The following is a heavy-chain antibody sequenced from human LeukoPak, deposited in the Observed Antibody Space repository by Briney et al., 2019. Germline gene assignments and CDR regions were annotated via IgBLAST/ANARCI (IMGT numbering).Heavy chain of an antibody. CDR1: GFTFSSYW. V-gene: IGHV3-7*01. Sequence: GRSLRLSCAASGFTFSSYWMSWVRQAPGKGLEWVANIKQDGSEKYYVDSVKGRFTISRDNAKNSLYLQMNSLRAEDTAVYYCARDPRLTTTVVTPDNAYWGQGTLVTVSS. CDR2: IKQDGSEK. D-gene: IGHD4-23*01. J-gene: IGHJ4*02. CDR3: ARDPRLTTTVVTPDNAY.